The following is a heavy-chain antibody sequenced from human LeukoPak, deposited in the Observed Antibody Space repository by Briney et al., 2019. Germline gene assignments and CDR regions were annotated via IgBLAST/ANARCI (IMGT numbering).Heavy chain of an antibody. Sequence: PSETLSLTCDVSGVSINTCCYYWTWLRQPPGKGLEWIGYKYYSGSTRYNSSLRSRLTISLDSSKNQFSLRLTSVTAADTAVYYCARGRSYGFDFDSWGPGTLVIVSS. J-gene: IGHJ4*02. CDR3: ARGRSYGFDFDS. CDR2: KYYSGST. V-gene: IGHV4-61*01. CDR1: GVSINTCCYY. D-gene: IGHD5-18*01.